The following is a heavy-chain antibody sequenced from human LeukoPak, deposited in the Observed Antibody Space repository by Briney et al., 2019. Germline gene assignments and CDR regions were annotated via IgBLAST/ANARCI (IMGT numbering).Heavy chain of an antibody. J-gene: IGHJ4*02. CDR2: ISAYNGYT. V-gene: IGHV1-18*01. CDR3: ARGGTSGWRTPNDDY. CDR1: GYSFPSYG. D-gene: IGHD6-19*01. Sequence: ASVKVSRKASGYSFPSYGISWVRQAPGQGLEWMGWISAYNGYTNYAQKLQGRVTMTTDTSTNTVYMELRSLRSDDTAVYYCARGGTSGWRTPNDDYWGQGTLVTVSS.